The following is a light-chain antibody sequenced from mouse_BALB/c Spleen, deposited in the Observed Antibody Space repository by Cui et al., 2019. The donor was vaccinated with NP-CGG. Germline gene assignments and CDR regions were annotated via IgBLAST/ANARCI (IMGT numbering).Light chain of an antibody. CDR2: GTN. J-gene: IGLJ1*01. Sequence: QAVVTQESALTTSPGETVTLTCRSSTGAVTTSNYANWVQEKPDNLFTGLIGGTNNRAPGVPARFSGSLIGDKAALTITGAQTEDEAIYFCALWYSNHWVSGGGTKLTVL. CDR1: TGAVTTSNY. CDR3: ALWYSNHWV. V-gene: IGLV1*01.